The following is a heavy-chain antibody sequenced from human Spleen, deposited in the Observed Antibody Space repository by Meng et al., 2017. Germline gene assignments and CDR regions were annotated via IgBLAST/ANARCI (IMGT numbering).Heavy chain of an antibody. CDR3: ARDLAWVLFDY. J-gene: IGHJ4*02. D-gene: IGHD3-3*01. CDR1: GLNFGDYN. CDR2: ISSDGGIT. Sequence: GGSLRLSCGASGLNFGDYNMRWVRQSPGKGLEWISRISSDGGITTYADSVKGRFTISRDNAKNTLYLQMNSLGAEDTAVYYCARDLAWVLFDYWGQGALVTVSS. V-gene: IGHV3-74*01.